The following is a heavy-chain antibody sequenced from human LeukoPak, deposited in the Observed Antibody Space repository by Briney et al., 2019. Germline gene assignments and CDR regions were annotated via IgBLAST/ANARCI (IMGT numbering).Heavy chain of an antibody. V-gene: IGHV1-2*02. CDR2: INPNSGGT. Sequence: ASVKVSCKASGYTFTDYYMDWVRQAPGQGLEWMGWINPNSGGTKYAQKSQGRVTMTRDTSISTAYMELSRLRSDDTAVYYCAREEVSFDMWGQGTMVTVSS. CDR3: AREEVSFDM. D-gene: IGHD1-14*01. J-gene: IGHJ3*02. CDR1: GYTFTDYY.